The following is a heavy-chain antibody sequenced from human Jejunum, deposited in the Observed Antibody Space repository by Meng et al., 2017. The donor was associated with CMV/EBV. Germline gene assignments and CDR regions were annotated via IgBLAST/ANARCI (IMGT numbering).Heavy chain of an antibody. V-gene: IGHV4-4*02. D-gene: IGHD3-10*01. CDR2: IYQSGAT. CDR3: ATHEYGSPTSGFDP. J-gene: IGHJ5*02. Sequence: SGGSITSTNWWTCVRQYPEKGLEWIGEIYQSGATGYNPSLKSRVTISIDKSKNQFSLKLTSVTAADTAVYYCATHEYGSPTSGFDPWGQGTLVTVS. CDR1: GGSITSTNW.